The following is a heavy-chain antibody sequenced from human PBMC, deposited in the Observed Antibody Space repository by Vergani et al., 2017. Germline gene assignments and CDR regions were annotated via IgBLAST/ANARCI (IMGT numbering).Heavy chain of an antibody. J-gene: IGHJ4*02. D-gene: IGHD5-18*01. CDR2: ISAYNGNT. Sequence: QVQLVQSGAEVKKPGASVKVSCKASGYTFTSYGISWVRQAPGQGLEWMGWISAYNGNTNYAQKLQGRVTMITDTSTSTAYMELRSLRSDDTAVYYCARDLRQPSGLGYSYGYVDYWGQGTLVTVSS. CDR3: ARDLRQPSGLGYSYGYVDY. CDR1: GYTFTSYG. V-gene: IGHV1-18*01.